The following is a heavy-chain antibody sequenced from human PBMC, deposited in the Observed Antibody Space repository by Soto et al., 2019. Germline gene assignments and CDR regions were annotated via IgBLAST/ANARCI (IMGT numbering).Heavy chain of an antibody. V-gene: IGHV3-11*06. CDR2: ISSSSSYT. CDR1: GFTFSDYY. CDR3: ARDRGPTTVTTEGIDY. D-gene: IGHD4-17*01. J-gene: IGHJ4*02. Sequence: GGSLRLSCAASGFTFSDYYMSWIRQAPGKGLEWVSYISSSSSYTNYADSVKGRFTISRDNAKNSLYLQMNSLRAEDTAVYYCARDRGPTTVTTEGIDYWGQGTLVTVSS.